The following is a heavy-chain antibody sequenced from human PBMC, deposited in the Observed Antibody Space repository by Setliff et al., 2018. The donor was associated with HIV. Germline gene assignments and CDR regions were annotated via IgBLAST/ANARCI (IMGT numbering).Heavy chain of an antibody. J-gene: IGHJ2*01. CDR3: ARFHWGLSRYFDL. CDR1: GYSISSDYC. CDR2: MCHGGNNN. D-gene: IGHD7-27*01. Sequence: SETLSLTCGVSGYSISSDYCWGWIRQPPGKGLEWIGNMCHGGNNNYYNPSLKSRVVMSVDTSKNQFSLKLNSVTAADTAVFYCARFHWGLSRYFDLWGRGTLVTVSS. V-gene: IGHV4-38-2*01.